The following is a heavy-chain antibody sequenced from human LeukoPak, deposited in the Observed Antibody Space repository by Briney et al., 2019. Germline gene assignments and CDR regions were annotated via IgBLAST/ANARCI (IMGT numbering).Heavy chain of an antibody. CDR3: ARDRGPGGLAGTYY. V-gene: IGHV3-20*04. J-gene: IGHJ4*02. Sequence: GGSLRLSCAASGFTFDDYGMSWVRQAPGKGLEWVSGINWNGGSTGYADSVKGRFTISRDNSKNTLDLHMNSLRAEDTAVYYCARDRGPGGLAGTYYWGQGTLVTVSS. CDR2: INWNGGST. D-gene: IGHD6-19*01. CDR1: GFTFDDYG.